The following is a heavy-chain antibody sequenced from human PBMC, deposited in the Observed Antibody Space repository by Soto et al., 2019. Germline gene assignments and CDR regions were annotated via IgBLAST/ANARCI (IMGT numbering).Heavy chain of an antibody. V-gene: IGHV3-30*18. Sequence: GDLVLPLAGPWLHLRRFCLDLVPQAPGKGLEWVALMTYDGSSKYYQDSLKGRFTISRDKSKNTLYLQMSSLRVEDTAVYYCAKDRGWSSADLEYWGQGTLVTVSS. D-gene: IGHD6-19*01. J-gene: IGHJ4*02. CDR3: AKDRGWSSADLEY. CDR2: MTYDGSSK. CDR1: LHLRRFC.